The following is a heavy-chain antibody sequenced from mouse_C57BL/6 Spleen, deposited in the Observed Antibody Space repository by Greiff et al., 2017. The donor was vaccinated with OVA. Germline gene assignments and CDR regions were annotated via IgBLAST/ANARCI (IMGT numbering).Heavy chain of an antibody. CDR2: IWGVGST. J-gene: IGHJ4*01. V-gene: IGHV2-6*01. CDR1: GFSLTSYG. D-gene: IGHD2-5*01. Sequence: VKLMESGPGLVAPSQSLSITCTVSGFSLTSYGVDWVRQSPGKGLEWLGVIWGVGSTNYNSALKSRLSISKDNSKSQVFLKMNSLQTDDTAMYYCARSNYVTYYYAMDYWGQGTSVTVSS. CDR3: ARSNYVTYYYAMDY.